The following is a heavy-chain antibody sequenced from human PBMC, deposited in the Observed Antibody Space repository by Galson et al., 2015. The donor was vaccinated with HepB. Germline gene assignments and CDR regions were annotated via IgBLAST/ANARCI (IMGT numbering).Heavy chain of an antibody. CDR3: ARVAGSTPTLYYLDY. V-gene: IGHV1-2*04. Sequence: SVKVSCKASGYTFTGYYMHWVRQAPGQGLEWMGWINPNSGGTNYAQKFQGWVTMTRDTSISTAYMELSRLRSDDTAVYYCARVAGSTPTLYYLDYWGQGTLVTVSS. J-gene: IGHJ4*02. CDR1: GYTFTGYY. CDR2: INPNSGGT. D-gene: IGHD1-14*01.